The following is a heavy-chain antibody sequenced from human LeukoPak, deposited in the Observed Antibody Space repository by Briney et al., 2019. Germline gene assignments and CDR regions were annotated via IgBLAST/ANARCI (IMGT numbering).Heavy chain of an antibody. J-gene: IGHJ3*02. CDR2: ISGTGDNT. D-gene: IGHD3-10*01. CDR1: GFIFSSYA. Sequence: GGSLRLSCAASGFIFSSYAMSWVRQAPGKGLEWVSAISGTGDNTFYADSVKGRFSISRDNSKNTLYLQMNSLRAEDTAVYYCAKYELLWFRELSGAFDIWGQGTMVTVSS. V-gene: IGHV3-23*01. CDR3: AKYELLWFRELSGAFDI.